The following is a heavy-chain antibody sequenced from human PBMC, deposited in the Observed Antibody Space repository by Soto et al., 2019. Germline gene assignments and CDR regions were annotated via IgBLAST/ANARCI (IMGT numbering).Heavy chain of an antibody. V-gene: IGHV3-30*18. J-gene: IGHJ5*02. CDR3: AKAQFGGNWNYNWFDP. Sequence: QVQLVESGGGVVQPRRSLRLSCAASGFTFSSYGMHWVRQAPGKGLEWVAVISYDGSNKYYADSVKGRFTISRDNSKNTLYLQMNSLRAEDTAVYYCAKAQFGGNWNYNWFDPWGQGTLVTVSS. CDR1: GFTFSSYG. D-gene: IGHD1-7*01. CDR2: ISYDGSNK.